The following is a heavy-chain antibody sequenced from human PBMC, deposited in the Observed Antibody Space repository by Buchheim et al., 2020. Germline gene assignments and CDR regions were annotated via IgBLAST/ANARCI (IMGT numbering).Heavy chain of an antibody. D-gene: IGHD2-15*01. CDR2: IDSDGSAT. V-gene: IGHV3-74*01. CDR3: ARTKGWVSQSLGH. J-gene: IGHJ4*02. Sequence: EVQLVESGGGLVQPGGSLRLSCTASGFTFSSYWMHWVRQAPGKGLVWVSRIDSDGSATNYADSVKGRFTISRDNAKKTLHLQMNSLRAEDTAVYYCARTKGWVSQSLGHWGQGTL. CDR1: GFTFSSYW.